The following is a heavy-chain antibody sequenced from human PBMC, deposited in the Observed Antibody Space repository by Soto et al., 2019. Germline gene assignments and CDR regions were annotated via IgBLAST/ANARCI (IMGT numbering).Heavy chain of an antibody. V-gene: IGHV3-23*01. CDR1: GFSFSSYA. Sequence: PEGAVRLSCAASGFSFSSYAMSWVRQAPGKGLEWVSAISGSGGNTYYADSVKGRFTISRDNSKNTLYLQMNNLRVEDKAVYYCADGGEWSFNFEYWGQGTLVTVSS. J-gene: IGHJ4*02. CDR2: ISGSGGNT. CDR3: ADGGEWSFNFEY. D-gene: IGHD3-3*01.